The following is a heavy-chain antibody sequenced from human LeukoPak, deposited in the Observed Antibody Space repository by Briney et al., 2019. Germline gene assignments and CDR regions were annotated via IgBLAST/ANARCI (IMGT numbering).Heavy chain of an antibody. CDR3: ARRYYGGAADY. CDR2: IYPGDADT. CDR1: GYSFTSYW. V-gene: IGHV5-51*01. D-gene: IGHD3-10*01. Sequence: GESLKISCETSGYSFTSYWIAWVRQMPGKGLEWMGIIYPGDADTRYSPSFQGQVTISADNSISTAYLQWSSLKASDTAIYYCARRYYGGAADYWGQGTQVAVSS. J-gene: IGHJ4*02.